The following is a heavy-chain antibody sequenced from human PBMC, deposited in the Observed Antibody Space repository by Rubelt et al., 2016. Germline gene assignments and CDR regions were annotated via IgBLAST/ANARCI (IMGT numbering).Heavy chain of an antibody. Sequence: QVQLQESGPGLVKPSETLSLTCTVSGGSVSSGSFYWSWIRQPPGKGLEWIGFVYYSGSTYYNPSLKSRVTMSVDTSKNQFSLRLNSVAAADSAWYYCARPAGPSYYYYFDYWGQGILVTVSS. D-gene: IGHD3-22*01. CDR3: ARPAGPSYYYYFDY. V-gene: IGHV4-61*01. CDR2: VYYSGST. CDR1: GGSVSSGSFY. J-gene: IGHJ4*02.